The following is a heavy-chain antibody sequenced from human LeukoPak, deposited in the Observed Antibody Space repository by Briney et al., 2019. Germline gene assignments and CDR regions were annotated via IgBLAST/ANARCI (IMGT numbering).Heavy chain of an antibody. CDR3: ARDRGVATVVH. CDR2: IYHTGST. CDR1: GASISSYY. J-gene: IGHJ4*02. Sequence: PSETLSLTCTVSGASISSYYWSWIRQPPGKGLEWIGHIYHTGSTNYNPSLKSRVTISVDTSKNQFSLKLSSVTAADTAVYYCARDRGVATVVHWGQGTLVTVSS. D-gene: IGHD4-23*01. V-gene: IGHV4-59*01.